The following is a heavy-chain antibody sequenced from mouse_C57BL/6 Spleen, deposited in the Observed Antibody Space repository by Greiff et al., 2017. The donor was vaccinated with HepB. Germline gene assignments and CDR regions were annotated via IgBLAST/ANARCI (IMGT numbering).Heavy chain of an antibody. CDR1: GFTFSSYA. V-gene: IGHV5-4*03. CDR3: ATSYYYGSSPWFAY. CDR2: ISDGGSYT. J-gene: IGHJ3*01. D-gene: IGHD1-1*01. Sequence: EVMLVESGGGLVKPGGSLKLSCAASGFTFSSYAMSWVRQTPEKRLEWVATISDGGSYTYYPDNVKGRFTISRDNAKNNLYLQMSHLKSEDTAMYYCATSYYYGSSPWFAYWGQGTLVTVSA.